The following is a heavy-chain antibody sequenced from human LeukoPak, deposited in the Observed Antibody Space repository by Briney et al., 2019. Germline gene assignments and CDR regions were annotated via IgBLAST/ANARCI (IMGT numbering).Heavy chain of an antibody. V-gene: IGHV3-30*18. Sequence: PGRSLRLSCAASGFTFRSYGMHWVRQAPGKGLEWVALISYDGNNKYYADSVKGRFTISRDNSKNTLYLQMNSLRAEDTAVYYCAKGGSYYDSRLDYWGRGTLVTVSS. CDR1: GFTFRSYG. CDR3: AKGGSYYDSRLDY. J-gene: IGHJ4*02. D-gene: IGHD3-22*01. CDR2: ISYDGNNK.